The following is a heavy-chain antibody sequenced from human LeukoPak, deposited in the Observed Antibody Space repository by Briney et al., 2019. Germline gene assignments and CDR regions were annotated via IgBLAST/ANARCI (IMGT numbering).Heavy chain of an antibody. CDR3: TTDYGDYVFRSDC. CDR2: IKSKTAGGTT. J-gene: IGHJ4*02. D-gene: IGHD4-17*01. V-gene: IGHV3-15*01. CDR1: GFTFSSYW. Sequence: GGSLRLSCAASGFTFSSYWMNWVRQAPGKGLEWVGRIKSKTAGGTTDYAAPVKGRFIISRDDSKNTLYLQMNSLKTEDTAVYYCTTDYGDYVFRSDCWGQGTLVTVSS.